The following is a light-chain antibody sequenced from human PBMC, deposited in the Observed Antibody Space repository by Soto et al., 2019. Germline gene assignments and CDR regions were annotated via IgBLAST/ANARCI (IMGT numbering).Light chain of an antibody. Sequence: LTQSPGTLALSTGEGATLSCRAIQSLSGRYLAWYQQKPGQTPRLLIYGASTRATGIPDRFSGSGSGTDFTLTISRLEPEDFAVYYCQQYGSSGTFGQGTKVDIK. CDR3: QQYGSSGT. CDR1: QSLSGRY. V-gene: IGKV3-20*01. J-gene: IGKJ1*01. CDR2: GAS.